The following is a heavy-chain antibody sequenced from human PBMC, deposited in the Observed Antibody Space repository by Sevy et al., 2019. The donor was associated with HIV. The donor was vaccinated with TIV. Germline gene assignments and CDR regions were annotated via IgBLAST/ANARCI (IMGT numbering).Heavy chain of an antibody. V-gene: IGHV3-73*01. CDR1: GFTLSGSA. D-gene: IGHD3-22*01. CDR2: IRSKANSYAT. CDR3: TRHIDDSSAYYFDY. Sequence: GGSLRLSCAASGFTLSGSAMHWVRQASGKGLEWVGRIRSKANSYATAYAASVKGRFTISRDDSKNTAYLQMNSLKTEDTAVYYCTRHIDDSSAYYFDYWGQGALVTVSS. J-gene: IGHJ4*02.